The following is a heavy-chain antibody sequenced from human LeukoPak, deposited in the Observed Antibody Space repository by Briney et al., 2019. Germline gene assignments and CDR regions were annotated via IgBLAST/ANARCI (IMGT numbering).Heavy chain of an antibody. D-gene: IGHD5-18*01. CDR1: GGSVSSGSYY. Sequence: SETLSLTCTVSGGSVSSGSYYWSWIRQPPGKGLEWIGEINHSGSTNYNPSLKSRVTISVDTSKNQFSLKLSSVTAADTAVYYCARGATPAATSYRYGYAYWGQGTLVTVSS. CDR2: INHSGST. J-gene: IGHJ4*02. V-gene: IGHV4-39*07. CDR3: ARGATPAATSYRYGYAY.